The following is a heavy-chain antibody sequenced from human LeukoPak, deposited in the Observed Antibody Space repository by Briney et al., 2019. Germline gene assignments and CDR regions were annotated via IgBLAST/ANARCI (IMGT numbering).Heavy chain of an antibody. CDR2: IQTDGGDK. CDR1: GINFRASG. V-gene: IGHV3-30*02. CDR3: AREGGTVVIGRFDY. D-gene: IGHD2-2*01. Sequence: GGSLRLSCAASGINFRASGMHWVRQAPGMGLEWVTFIQTDGGDKKYAASVAGRFTISRDNSKNTVYLYMSSLRPDDTALYYCAREGGTVVIGRFDYWGQGTLVTVSS. J-gene: IGHJ4*02.